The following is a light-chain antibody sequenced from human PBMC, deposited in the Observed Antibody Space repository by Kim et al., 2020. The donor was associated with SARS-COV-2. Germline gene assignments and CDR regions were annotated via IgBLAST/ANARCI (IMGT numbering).Light chain of an antibody. CDR2: DAS. V-gene: IGKV3-15*01. Sequence: GPPGERAPRSCRASQSVSSNVAWYQQKPGQAPRLLMYDASTRATGIPARFSGSGSGTEFTLTISSLQSEDLAVYHCQQYDDWPPWTFGQGTKVEI. CDR3: QQYDDWPPWT. J-gene: IGKJ1*01. CDR1: QSVSSN.